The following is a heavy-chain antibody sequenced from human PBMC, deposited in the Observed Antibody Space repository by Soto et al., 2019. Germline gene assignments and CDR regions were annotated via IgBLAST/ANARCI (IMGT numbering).Heavy chain of an antibody. CDR1: GFTFSSYW. J-gene: IGHJ6*03. CDR2: IKQDGSEK. D-gene: IGHD2-2*01. Sequence: GGSLRPSCAASGFTFSSYWMSWVRQAPGKGLEWVANIKQDGSEKYYVDSVKGRFTISRDNSKNTLYLQMNSLRAEDTAVYYCAKATAAMDIYYYYYMDVWGKGTTVTVSS. CDR3: AKATAAMDIYYYYYMDV. V-gene: IGHV3-7*03.